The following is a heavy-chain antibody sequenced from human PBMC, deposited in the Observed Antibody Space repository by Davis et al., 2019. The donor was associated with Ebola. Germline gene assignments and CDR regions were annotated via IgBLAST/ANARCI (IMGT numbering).Heavy chain of an antibody. Sequence: MPSETLSLTCTVSGGSISGDYWSWVRQPPGKGLEWIGYIYFSGITNYNPSLKSRVTITVDTSKNQFSLKLSSVTAADTAMYYCAAPYLNYSSGWHYFDLWGQGTLVTVSS. CDR2: IYFSGIT. J-gene: IGHJ4*02. CDR1: GGSISGDY. CDR3: AAPYLNYSSGWHYFDL. V-gene: IGHV4-59*08. D-gene: IGHD6-19*01.